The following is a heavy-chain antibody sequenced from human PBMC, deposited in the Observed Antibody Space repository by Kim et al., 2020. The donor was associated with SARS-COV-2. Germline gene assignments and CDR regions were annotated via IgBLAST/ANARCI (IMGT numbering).Heavy chain of an antibody. V-gene: IGHV4-39*01. D-gene: IGHD5-12*01. Sequence: SETLSLTCTVSGGSISSSSYYWGWIRQPPGKGLEWIGSIYYSGSTYYNPSLKSRVTISVDTAKNQFSLKLSSVTAADTAVYYCARGGYSGYEMVYYWGQGTLVTVSS. CDR3: ARGGYSGYEMVYY. J-gene: IGHJ4*02. CDR1: GGSISSSSYY. CDR2: IYYSGST.